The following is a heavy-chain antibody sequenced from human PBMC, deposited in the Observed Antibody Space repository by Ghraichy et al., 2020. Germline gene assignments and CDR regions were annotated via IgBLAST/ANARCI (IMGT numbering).Heavy chain of an antibody. D-gene: IGHD3-22*01. CDR3: ARDPPESSAYYFDY. CDR1: GFTFSTYA. Sequence: GESLNISCAASGFTFSTYAMSWVRQAPGKGLEYVSAIIGSGTSTYYADSVKGRFTISRDNSENTLYLHMNSLRAEDTAVYYCARDPPESSAYYFDYWGQGTLVTVSS. J-gene: IGHJ4*02. V-gene: IGHV3-23*01. CDR2: IIGSGTST.